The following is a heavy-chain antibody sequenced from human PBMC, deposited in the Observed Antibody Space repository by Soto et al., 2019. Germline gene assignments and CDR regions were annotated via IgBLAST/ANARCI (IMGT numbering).Heavy chain of an antibody. CDR1: GYTLSSNW. D-gene: IGHD3-10*01. J-gene: IGHJ5*02. V-gene: IGHV5-51*01. Sequence: PGESPKTSCQTPGYTLSSNWIGWVRQMPGKGLEWMWIIYPGDSETRYSPSFQGQVTISADRSFSTAYLQWTSLQASDTAMYYCARILDSWGEPHYMDTWGQGTMVTVSS. CDR2: IYPGDSET. CDR3: ARILDSWGEPHYMDT.